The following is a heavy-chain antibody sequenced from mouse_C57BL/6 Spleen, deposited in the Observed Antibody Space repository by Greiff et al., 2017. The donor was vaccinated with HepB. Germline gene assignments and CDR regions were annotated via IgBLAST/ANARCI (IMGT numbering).Heavy chain of an antibody. CDR1: GYSFTGYY. V-gene: IGHV1-42*01. CDR2: INPSTGGT. CDR3: ARRLFDY. D-gene: IGHD1-2*01. Sequence: DVQLQESGPELVKPGASVKISCKASGYSFTGYYMNWVKQSPEKSLEWIGEINPSTGGTTYNQKFKAKATLTVDKSSSTAYMQLKSLTSEDSAVYYCARRLFDYWGQGTTLTVSS. J-gene: IGHJ2*01.